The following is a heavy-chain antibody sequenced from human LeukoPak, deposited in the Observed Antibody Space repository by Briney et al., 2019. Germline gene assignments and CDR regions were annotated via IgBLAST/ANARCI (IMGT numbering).Heavy chain of an antibody. CDR3: ASAQVGAAAVDY. CDR1: RFTVSSNY. V-gene: IGHV3-66*01. Sequence: GGSLRLFCAASRFTVSSNYMRWVRPAPGKGLEWLSVIYRRGSTYYAASVKGRFTISTDNSKNTLYLQMNSLRAEDTAVYYCASAQVGAAAVDYWGQGTLVTVSS. J-gene: IGHJ4*02. D-gene: IGHD1-26*01. CDR2: IYRRGST.